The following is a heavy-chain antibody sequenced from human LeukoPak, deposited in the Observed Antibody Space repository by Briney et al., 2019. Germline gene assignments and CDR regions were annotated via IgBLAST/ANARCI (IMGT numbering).Heavy chain of an antibody. CDR1: GGSISSYY. CDR3: ARSYGGARPLDY. J-gene: IGHJ4*02. V-gene: IGHV4-59*01. D-gene: IGHD4-23*01. Sequence: PSETLSLTCTVSGGSISSYYWSWIRQPPGKGLEWIGYIYYSGSTNYNPSLKSRVTILVDTSKSQFSLKLSSVTAADTAVYYCARSYGGARPLDYWGQGTLVTVSS. CDR2: IYYSGST.